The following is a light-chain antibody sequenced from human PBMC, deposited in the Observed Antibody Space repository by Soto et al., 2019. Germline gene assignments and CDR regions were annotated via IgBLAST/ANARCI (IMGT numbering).Light chain of an antibody. J-gene: IGKJ1*01. V-gene: IGKV3-20*01. Sequence: ESVLTQSPAAPSLSPGERATLSCRASQSVSSSYLAWYQQKPGQAPRLLIYGASSRATGIPDRFSGSGSGTDFTLTISRLEPEDFAVYYCQQYGSSPPWTFGQGTKVDIK. CDR1: QSVSSSY. CDR3: QQYGSSPPWT. CDR2: GAS.